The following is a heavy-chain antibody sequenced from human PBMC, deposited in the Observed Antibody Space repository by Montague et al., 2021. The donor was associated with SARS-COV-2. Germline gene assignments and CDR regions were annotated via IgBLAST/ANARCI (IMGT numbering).Heavy chain of an antibody. CDR1: GFTFSSYE. V-gene: IGHV3-48*03. CDR2: ISRSGSII. CDR3: AREYIEAAGHGNDY. J-gene: IGHJ4*02. D-gene: IGHD6-13*01. Sequence: SLRLSCSASGFTFSSYEMNWVRQAPGKGLEWVSYISRSGSIIYYADSVKGRFTISRDNAKNSLYLQMNSLRAEDTAVYYCAREYIEAAGHGNDYWDQGTLVTVSS.